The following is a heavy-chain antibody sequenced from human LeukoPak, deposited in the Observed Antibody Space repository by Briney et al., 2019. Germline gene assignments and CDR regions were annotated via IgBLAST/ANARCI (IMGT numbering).Heavy chain of an antibody. V-gene: IGHV4-4*07. J-gene: IGHJ5*02. Sequence: SETLSLTCTVSGGSISSYYWSWIRQPAGKGLEWTGRIYTSGSTNYNPSLKSRVTMSVDTSKNQFSLKLSSVTAADTAVYYCASSYDSSGPPRGWFDPWGQGTLVTVSS. CDR2: IYTSGST. CDR3: ASSYDSSGPPRGWFDP. CDR1: GGSISSYY. D-gene: IGHD3-22*01.